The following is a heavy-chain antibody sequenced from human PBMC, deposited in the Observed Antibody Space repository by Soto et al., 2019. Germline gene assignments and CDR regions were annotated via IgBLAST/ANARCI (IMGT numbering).Heavy chain of an antibody. J-gene: IGHJ3*02. CDR2: ISAYNGNT. Sequence: QVQLVQSGAEVKKPGASVKVSCKASGYTFTSYGISWVRQAPGQGLEWMGWISAYNGNTNYAQKLQGRVTMNTDTXTXXADMELRSLRSDDTAVYYCASQEGGITVGADAFDIWGQGTMVTVSS. CDR1: GYTFTSYG. V-gene: IGHV1-18*01. D-gene: IGHD3-10*01. CDR3: ASQEGGITVGADAFDI.